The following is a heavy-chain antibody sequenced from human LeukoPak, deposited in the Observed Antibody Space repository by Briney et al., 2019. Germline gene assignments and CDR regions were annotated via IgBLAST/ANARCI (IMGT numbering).Heavy chain of an antibody. Sequence: ASVKVSCKASGYTFTGYYMHWVRQAPGQGLEWMGWINPNSDGTNYAQKFQGRVTMTTDTSTSTAYMELRSLRSDDTAVYYCARVSIVASENTDYWGQGTLVTVSS. CDR2: INPNSDGT. CDR3: ARVSIVASENTDY. CDR1: GYTFTGYY. D-gene: IGHD2-15*01. J-gene: IGHJ4*02. V-gene: IGHV1-2*02.